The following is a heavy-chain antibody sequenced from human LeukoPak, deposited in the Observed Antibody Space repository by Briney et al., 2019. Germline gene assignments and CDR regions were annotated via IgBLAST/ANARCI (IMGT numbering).Heavy chain of an antibody. D-gene: IGHD6-13*01. CDR1: GYTFTSYD. CDR2: MNPNSGNT. V-gene: IGHV1-8*01. Sequence: ASVKVSCKASGYTFTSYDINWVRQATGQGLEWMRWMNPNSGNTGYAQKFQGRVTMTRNTSISTAYMELSSLRSEDTAVYYCARVKGYSSSWYAPYYYYMDVWGKGTTVTVSS. CDR3: ARVKGYSSSWYAPYYYYMDV. J-gene: IGHJ6*03.